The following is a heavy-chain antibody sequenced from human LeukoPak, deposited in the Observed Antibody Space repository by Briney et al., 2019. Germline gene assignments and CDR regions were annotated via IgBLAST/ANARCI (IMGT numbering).Heavy chain of an antibody. CDR3: AKDLTVVSTTALDY. CDR1: GLTFSSYG. J-gene: IGHJ4*02. Sequence: GGPLRLSCAASGLTFSSYGMHWVRQAPGKGLEWVAFIRYDGSPKYYGDSVKGRFTISRDNSKNTLYLQMNSLRAEDTAVYYCAKDLTVVSTTALDYWGQGTLVTVSS. CDR2: IRYDGSPK. V-gene: IGHV3-30*02. D-gene: IGHD1-26*01.